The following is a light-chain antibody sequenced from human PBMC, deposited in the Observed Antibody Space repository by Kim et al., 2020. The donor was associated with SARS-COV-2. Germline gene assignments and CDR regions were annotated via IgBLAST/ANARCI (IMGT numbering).Light chain of an antibody. CDR2: EDD. J-gene: IGLJ3*02. CDR1: SGTIASNF. V-gene: IGLV6-57*01. CDR3: QSFDSSTWV. Sequence: GKTVTISCSPDSGTIASNFVQWFQQLPGSSPTTVIFEDDRRPSGVPDRFSGSVDGSSNSASLTISGLKTEDEADYYCQSFDSSTWVFGGGTQLTVL.